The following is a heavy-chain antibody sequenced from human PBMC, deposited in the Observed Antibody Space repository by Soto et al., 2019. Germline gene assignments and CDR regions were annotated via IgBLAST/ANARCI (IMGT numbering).Heavy chain of an antibody. Sequence: QVQLVQSGAEVQKPGSSVKVSCKASGGTFSSYTFSWVRQAPGQGLEWMGRIIPMLDIANYAQKFQGRVTITADKSTRTAYMELRSLRSDDTAVYYCARVGPDYGDDGNFDNWGQGTLVTVSS. J-gene: IGHJ4*02. CDR1: GGTFSSYT. CDR2: IIPMLDIA. V-gene: IGHV1-69*02. CDR3: ARVGPDYGDDGNFDN. D-gene: IGHD4-17*01.